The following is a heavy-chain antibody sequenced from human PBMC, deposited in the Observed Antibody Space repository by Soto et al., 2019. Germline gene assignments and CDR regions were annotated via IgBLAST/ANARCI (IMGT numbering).Heavy chain of an antibody. CDR3: AKDRRAGGYSAFYFDF. D-gene: IGHD2-15*01. Sequence: PGESLKISCAASGFKFSNYAMSWVRQAPGKGLEWVSLISATGGGTYYADSVKGRVTISRDNSHTTLYLQMHRLTAEDTAVYYCAKDRRAGGYSAFYFDFWGQGAQVTVSS. CDR2: ISATGGGT. V-gene: IGHV3-23*01. CDR1: GFKFSNYA. J-gene: IGHJ4*02.